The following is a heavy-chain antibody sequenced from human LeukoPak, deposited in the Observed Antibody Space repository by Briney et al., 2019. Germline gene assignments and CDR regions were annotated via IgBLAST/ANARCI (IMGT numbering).Heavy chain of an antibody. CDR2: INPNSGGT. J-gene: IGHJ3*02. CDR3: ARDVSGSYVTDAFDI. CDR1: GYTFTDYY. Sequence: ASVEVSCKASGYTFTDYYMHWVRQAPGQGLEWMGWINPNSGGTNYAQKLQGRVTMTTDTSTSTAYMELRSLRSDDTAVYYCARDVSGSYVTDAFDIWGQGTMVTVSS. V-gene: IGHV1-2*02. D-gene: IGHD1-26*01.